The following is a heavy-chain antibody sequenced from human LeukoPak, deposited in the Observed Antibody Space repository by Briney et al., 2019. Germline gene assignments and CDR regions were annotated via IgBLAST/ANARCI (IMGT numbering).Heavy chain of an antibody. V-gene: IGHV3-9*01. CDR2: ISWNSGSI. Sequence: GGSLRLSCAASGFTFSSYAMSWVRQAPGKGLEWVSGISWNSGSIGYADSVKGRFTISRDNAKNSLYLQMNSLRAEDTALYYCAKGWQQLAPIYGMDVWGQGTTVTVSS. CDR1: GFTFSSYA. D-gene: IGHD6-13*01. CDR3: AKGWQQLAPIYGMDV. J-gene: IGHJ6*02.